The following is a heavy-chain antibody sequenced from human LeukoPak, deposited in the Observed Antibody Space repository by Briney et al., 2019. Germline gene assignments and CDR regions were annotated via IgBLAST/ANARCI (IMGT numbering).Heavy chain of an antibody. D-gene: IGHD6-6*01. CDR1: GGTLSSYA. CDR3: AREKQLVRGYFDY. CDR2: IIPIFGTA. Sequence: EASVKVSCKASGGTLSSYAISWVRQATGQGLEWMGGIIPIFGTANYAQKFQGRVTITTDESTSTAYMELSSLRSEDTAVYYCAREKQLVRGYFDYWGQGALVTVSS. V-gene: IGHV1-69*05. J-gene: IGHJ4*02.